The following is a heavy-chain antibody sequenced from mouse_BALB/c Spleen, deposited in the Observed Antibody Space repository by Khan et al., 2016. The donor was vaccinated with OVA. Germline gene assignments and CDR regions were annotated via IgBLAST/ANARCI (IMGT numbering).Heavy chain of an antibody. D-gene: IGHD2-13*01. J-gene: IGHJ3*01. CDR3: TRGYYGDSFAY. CDR1: GFTFSDYY. Sequence: EVELVESGGGLVKPGGSLKLSCEASGFTFSDYYMYWVRQTPEKRLEWVATISDGGSYTYYPDSVKGRFTISRDDVKNSLYLRMSSLKSEDTAMYYGTRGYYGDSFAYWGQGTLVTVSA. CDR2: ISDGGSYT. V-gene: IGHV5-4*02.